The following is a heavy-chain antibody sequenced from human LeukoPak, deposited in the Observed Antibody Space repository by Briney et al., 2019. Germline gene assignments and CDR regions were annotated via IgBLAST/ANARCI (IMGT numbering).Heavy chain of an antibody. CDR3: GRVYCSTTSCYDYYDYYMDV. CDR2: TNWDGAST. CDR1: GFRFDDYG. Sequence: RPGGSLRLSCAASGFRFDDYGMSWVRHVPGKGLEWVFGTNWDGASTGYADSVKGRFTISRDNVKNFLYLQMNSLRVEDTALYFCGRVYCSTTSCYDYYDYYMDVWGKGTTVTVSS. V-gene: IGHV3-20*04. J-gene: IGHJ6*03. D-gene: IGHD2-2*01.